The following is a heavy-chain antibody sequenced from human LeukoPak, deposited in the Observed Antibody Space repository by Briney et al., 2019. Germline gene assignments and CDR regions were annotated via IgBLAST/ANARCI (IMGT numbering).Heavy chain of an antibody. Sequence: PGGSLRLSCAASGFTFSRNAIHWVRHGPGKGLEWVSYIAHHGSNKYYADSVKGRFTISRDNSKRTLYLQMNSLRADDTAVYYCAKDGSWSCTDWGQGTLVTVSS. CDR2: IAHHGSNK. V-gene: IGHV3-30*02. D-gene: IGHD2-8*02. CDR3: AKDGSWSCTD. J-gene: IGHJ4*02. CDR1: GFTFSRNA.